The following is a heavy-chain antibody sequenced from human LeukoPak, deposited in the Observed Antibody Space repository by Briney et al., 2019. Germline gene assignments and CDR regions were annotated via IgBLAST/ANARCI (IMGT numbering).Heavy chain of an antibody. Sequence: PGGSLRLSCAASGFTFSSYWMSWVRQAPGKGLEWVANIKQDGSEKYYVDSVKGRFTISRDNAENSLYLQMNSLRAEDTAVYYCARDQTYYYDSSGYHDYWGQGTLVTVSS. CDR1: GFTFSSYW. CDR3: ARDQTYYYDSSGYHDY. CDR2: IKQDGSEK. J-gene: IGHJ4*02. D-gene: IGHD3-22*01. V-gene: IGHV3-7*03.